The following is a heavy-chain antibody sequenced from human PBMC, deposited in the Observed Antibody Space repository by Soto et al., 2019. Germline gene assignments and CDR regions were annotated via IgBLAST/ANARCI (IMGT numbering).Heavy chain of an antibody. D-gene: IGHD1-1*01. CDR1: GFTFNTYG. Sequence: PGGSLRLSCAASGFTFNTYGMHWVRQAPGKGLEWVAVISYDGGNKFYADSVKGRFTISRDNSKNTLYLQMNSLRAEDTAVYYCARELEHVFDYWGQGTLVTVSS. CDR3: ARELEHVFDY. CDR2: ISYDGGNK. J-gene: IGHJ4*02. V-gene: IGHV3-30*03.